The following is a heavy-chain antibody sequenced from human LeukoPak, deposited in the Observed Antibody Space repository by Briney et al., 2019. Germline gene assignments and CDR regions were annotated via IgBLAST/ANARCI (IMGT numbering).Heavy chain of an antibody. CDR2: IYSGGST. Sequence: GGSLRLPCAASGFTFSTYAMNWVRQAPGKGLEWVSVIYSGGSTYYADSVKGRFTISRDNSKNTLYLQMNSLRAEDTAVYYCARGSRSSGWFDYWGQGTLVTVSS. CDR3: ARGSRSSGWFDY. V-gene: IGHV3-53*01. J-gene: IGHJ4*02. D-gene: IGHD6-19*01. CDR1: GFTFSTYA.